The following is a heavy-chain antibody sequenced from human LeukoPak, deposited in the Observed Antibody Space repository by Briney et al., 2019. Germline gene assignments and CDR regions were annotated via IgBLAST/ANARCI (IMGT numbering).Heavy chain of an antibody. CDR3: ARDLWLGTTGTTGAFDI. V-gene: IGHV1-2*02. CDR1: GYTFTGYY. J-gene: IGHJ3*02. Sequence: ASVKVSCKASGYTFTGYYMHWVRQAPGQGLEWMGWINPNSGGTNYAQKFQGRVTMTRDTSISTAYMELSRPRSDDTAVYYCARDLWLGTTGTTGAFDIWGQGTMVTVSS. D-gene: IGHD1-1*01. CDR2: INPNSGGT.